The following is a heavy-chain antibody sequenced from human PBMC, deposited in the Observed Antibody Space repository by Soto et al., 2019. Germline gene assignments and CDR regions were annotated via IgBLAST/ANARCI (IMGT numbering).Heavy chain of an antibody. V-gene: IGHV5-10-1*01. J-gene: IGHJ3*02. CDR3: ATLDSSGYYYVSDAFDI. Sequence: PGESLKISCKGSGYSFTSYWISWVRQMPGKGLEWMGRIDPSDSYTNYSPSFQGHVTISADKSISTAYLQWSSLKASDTAMYHCATLDSSGYYYVSDAFDIWGQGTMVTVSS. CDR2: IDPSDSYT. D-gene: IGHD3-22*01. CDR1: GYSFTSYW.